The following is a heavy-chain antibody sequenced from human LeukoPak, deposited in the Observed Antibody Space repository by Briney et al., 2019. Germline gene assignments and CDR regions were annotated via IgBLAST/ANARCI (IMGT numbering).Heavy chain of an antibody. CDR1: GFTFSSYG. CDR3: AKGASSSRYGWFDP. CDR2: ISYDGSNK. Sequence: PGRSLRLSCAASGFTFSSYGMHWVRQAPGKGLEWVAVISYDGSNKYYADSVKGRFTISRDNSKNTLYLQMSSLRAEDTAVYYCAKGASSSRYGWFDPWGQGTLVTVSS. J-gene: IGHJ5*02. D-gene: IGHD6-6*01. V-gene: IGHV3-30*18.